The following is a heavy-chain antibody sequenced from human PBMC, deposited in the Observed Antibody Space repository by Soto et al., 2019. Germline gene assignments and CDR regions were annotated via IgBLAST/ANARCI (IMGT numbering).Heavy chain of an antibody. J-gene: IGHJ4*02. CDR1: GFTFSSYG. D-gene: IGHD3-9*01. Sequence: QVQLVESGGGVVQPGRSLRLSCAASGFTFSSYGMHWVRQAPGKGLEWVAVIWNDGSNKYYADSVKGRFTISRDNSKNTPYLQMNSLRAEDTAVYYCARDVHYDILAGYPNPLLDYWGQGTLVTVSS. CDR2: IWNDGSNK. V-gene: IGHV3-33*01. CDR3: ARDVHYDILAGYPNPLLDY.